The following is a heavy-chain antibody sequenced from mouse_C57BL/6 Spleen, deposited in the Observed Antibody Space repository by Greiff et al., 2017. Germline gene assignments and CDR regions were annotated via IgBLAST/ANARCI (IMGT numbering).Heavy chain of an antibody. CDR2: ISDGGSYT. CDR3: ARAVYYYGSGWYFDV. D-gene: IGHD1-1*01. J-gene: IGHJ1*03. CDR1: GFTFSSYA. Sequence: EVKLVESGGGLVKPGGSLKLSCAASGFTFSSYAMSWVRQTPEKRLEWVATISDGGSYTDYPDNVKGRFTISRDNAKNNLYLQMSHLKSEDTAMYYCARAVYYYGSGWYFDVWGTGTTVTVSS. V-gene: IGHV5-4*03.